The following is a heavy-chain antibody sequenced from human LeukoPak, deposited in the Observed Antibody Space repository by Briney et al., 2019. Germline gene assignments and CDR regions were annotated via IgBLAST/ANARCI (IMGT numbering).Heavy chain of an antibody. CDR1: GYTFTSYY. CDR2: INPSGGST. Sequence: ASVKVSCKASGYTFTSYYMHWVRQAPGQGLEWMGIINPSGGSTSYAQKFRGRVPMTRNTSTSPVYMELSSLRPEATAVYYCARGGSYPPDGMDVWGKGTTVTVSS. V-gene: IGHV1-46*01. D-gene: IGHD1-26*01. CDR3: ARGGSYPPDGMDV. J-gene: IGHJ6*04.